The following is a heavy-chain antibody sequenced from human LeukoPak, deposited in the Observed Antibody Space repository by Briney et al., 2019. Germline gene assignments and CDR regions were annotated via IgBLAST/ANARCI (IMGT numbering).Heavy chain of an antibody. Sequence: SQTLSLTCAVSGVSITSDTYYWSWIRQPPGKGLEWIVYILHSGSTYHNPSLKSRVTISIGTSKSQFSLKLSSVTAADTAVYFCARTRDCWSAYFDYWGQGTLVTVSS. CDR2: ILHSGST. J-gene: IGHJ4*02. CDR3: ARTRDCWSAYFDY. V-gene: IGHV4-30-2*01. CDR1: GVSITSDTYY. D-gene: IGHD3-3*01.